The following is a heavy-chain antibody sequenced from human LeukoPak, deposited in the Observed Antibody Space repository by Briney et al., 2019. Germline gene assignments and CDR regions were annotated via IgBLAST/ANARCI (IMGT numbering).Heavy chain of an antibody. V-gene: IGHV3-30*18. D-gene: IGHD3-16*02. CDR3: AKDEVTFGGVIVPFS. Sequence: GGSLRLSCAASGFAFSSYGMHWVRQAPGKGLEWVAVISYDGSNKYYADSVKGRFTISRDNSKNTLYLQMNSLRAEDTAVYYCAKDEVTFGGVIVPFSWGQGTLVTVSS. J-gene: IGHJ4*02. CDR1: GFAFSSYG. CDR2: ISYDGSNK.